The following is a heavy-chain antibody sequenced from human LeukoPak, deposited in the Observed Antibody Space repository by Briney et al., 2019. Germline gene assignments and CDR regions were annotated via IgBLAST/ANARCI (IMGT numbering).Heavy chain of an antibody. V-gene: IGHV4-34*01. CDR3: ARSSAPDGFDP. D-gene: IGHD2-15*01. CDR1: GGSFSGYY. J-gene: IGHJ5*02. Sequence: SETLSLTCAVYGGSFSGYYWSWIRQPPGKWLEWIGEINHSGSTNYNPSLKSRVTISVDTSKNQFSLKLSSVTAADTAVYYCARSSAPDGFDPWGQGTLVTVSP. CDR2: INHSGST.